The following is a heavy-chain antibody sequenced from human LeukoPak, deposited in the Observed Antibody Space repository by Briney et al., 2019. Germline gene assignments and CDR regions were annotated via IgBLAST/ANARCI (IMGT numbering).Heavy chain of an antibody. V-gene: IGHV3-7*01. D-gene: IGHD5-12*01. J-gene: IGHJ6*03. CDR2: IKQDGSEK. CDR1: GFTFNSYW. Sequence: GGSLRLSCAASGFTFNSYWMSWVRQAPGKGLEWVANIKQDGSEKYYVDSVKGRFTISRDNAKNSLYLQMNSLRAEDTAVYYCAKGGGYEAQYYYYYLDVWGKGTTVTISS. CDR3: AKGGGYEAQYYYYYLDV.